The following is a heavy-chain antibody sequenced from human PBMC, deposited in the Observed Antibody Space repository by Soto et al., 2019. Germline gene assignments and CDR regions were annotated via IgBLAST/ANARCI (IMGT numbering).Heavy chain of an antibody. D-gene: IGHD1-7*01. J-gene: IGHJ5*02. Sequence: ASVKVSCKASGHTFSTYDISWVRQAPGQGLEWMGGIIPIFGTANYAQKFQGRVTITADESTSTAYMELSSLRSEDTAVYYCARDEGTIGWFDPWGQGTLVTVSS. CDR2: IIPIFGTA. V-gene: IGHV1-69*13. CDR1: GHTFSTYD. CDR3: ARDEGTIGWFDP.